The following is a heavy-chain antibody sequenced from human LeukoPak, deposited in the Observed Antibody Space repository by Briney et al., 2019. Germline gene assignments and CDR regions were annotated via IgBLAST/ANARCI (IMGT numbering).Heavy chain of an antibody. CDR1: GVSTNGYY. CDR3: ARVSPLRGVGTPYYHAMDV. Sequence: SETLSLTCTVSGVSTNGYYWSRIRKPPGKGLEWIGYIYYSGSTNYNPSLTSRLTMSVDTSKNQFSLKLTSVTAADTAIYYCARVSPLRGVGTPYYHAMDVWGQGTTVTVSS. V-gene: IGHV4-59*01. D-gene: IGHD4-23*01. CDR2: IYYSGST. J-gene: IGHJ6*02.